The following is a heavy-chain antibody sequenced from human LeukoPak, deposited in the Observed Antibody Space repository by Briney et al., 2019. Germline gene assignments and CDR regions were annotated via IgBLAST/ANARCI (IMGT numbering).Heavy chain of an antibody. J-gene: IGHJ4*02. CDR2: IYYSGST. D-gene: IGHD4-17*01. CDR1: GASISRSDYF. V-gene: IGHV4-39*01. CDR3: VRSSEYGDPFNY. Sequence: SETLSLTCTVSGASISRSDYFWGWIRQPPGKGLEWIGSIYYSGSTYYSPSLKGRVTISVDTSKNQFSLKLNSVTAADTAVYYCVRSSEYGDPFNYWGQGTLVTVSS.